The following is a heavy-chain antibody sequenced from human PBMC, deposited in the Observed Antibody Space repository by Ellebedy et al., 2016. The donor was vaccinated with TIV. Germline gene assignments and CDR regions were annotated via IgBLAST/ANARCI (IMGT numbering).Heavy chain of an antibody. Sequence: GESLKISCAASGFTFSSYSMQWVRQAPGRGLEWVAAISFDGSNRDYADSVRGRFTIFRDNSKNTLYLQMNSLRPEDTAVYYCARDIYSYGYGAFDYWGQGTLVTVSS. V-gene: IGHV3-30*01. CDR1: GFTFSSYS. CDR3: ARDIYSYGYGAFDY. D-gene: IGHD5-18*01. CDR2: ISFDGSNR. J-gene: IGHJ4*02.